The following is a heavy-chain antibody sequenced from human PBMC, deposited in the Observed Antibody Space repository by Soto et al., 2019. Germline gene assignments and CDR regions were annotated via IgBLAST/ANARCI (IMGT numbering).Heavy chain of an antibody. CDR1: GYTFTSYG. Sequence: ASVKVSCKASGYTFTSYGISWVRQAPGQGLEWRGWISAYNGNTNYAQKLQGRVTMTTDTSTSTAYMELRSLRSDDTAVYYCAREGVPAAIMGPYYYYYGMDVWGQGTTVTVSS. V-gene: IGHV1-18*01. D-gene: IGHD2-2*01. CDR3: AREGVPAAIMGPYYYYYGMDV. CDR2: ISAYNGNT. J-gene: IGHJ6*02.